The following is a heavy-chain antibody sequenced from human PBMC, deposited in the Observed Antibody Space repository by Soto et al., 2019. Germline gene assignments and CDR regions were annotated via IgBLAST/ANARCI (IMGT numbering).Heavy chain of an antibody. CDR1: GFTFSSYG. CDR2: IWYDGSNK. Sequence: PGGSLRLSCAASGFTFSSYGMHWVHQAPGKGLEWVAVIWYDGSNKYYADSVKGRFTISRDNSKNTLYLQMNSLRAEDTAVYYCARDYGDYVSYYYYYMDVWGKGTTVTVSS. V-gene: IGHV3-33*01. J-gene: IGHJ6*03. D-gene: IGHD4-17*01. CDR3: ARDYGDYVSYYYYYMDV.